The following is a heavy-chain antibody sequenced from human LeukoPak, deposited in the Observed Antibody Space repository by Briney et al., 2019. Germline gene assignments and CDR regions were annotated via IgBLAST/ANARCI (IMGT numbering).Heavy chain of an antibody. D-gene: IGHD5-12*01. CDR1: GYTFTSYG. Sequence: ASVKVSCKASGYTFTSYGISWVRQAPGQRLEWMGWINAGNGNTNYAQKLQGRVTMTTDTSTSTAYMELRSLRSDDTAVYYCARDSVATINLFDYWGQGTLVTVSS. CDR2: INAGNGNT. V-gene: IGHV1-18*01. CDR3: ARDSVATINLFDY. J-gene: IGHJ4*02.